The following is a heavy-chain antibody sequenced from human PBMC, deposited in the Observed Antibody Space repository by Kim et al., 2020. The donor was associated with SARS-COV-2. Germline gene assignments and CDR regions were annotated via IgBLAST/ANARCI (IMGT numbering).Heavy chain of an antibody. Sequence: GGSLRLSCAASGFTFNTYSMSWVRQAPGKGLEWVASIKQDGSEKYYVDSVKGRFTISRDNAKNSLYLQVNSLRAEDTAVYYCARVLNPSGDSSAYRPVD. CDR2: IKQDGSEK. CDR1: GFTFNTYS. V-gene: IGHV3-7*01. CDR3: ARVLNPSGDSSAYRPVD. D-gene: IGHD3-22*01. J-gene: IGHJ4*01.